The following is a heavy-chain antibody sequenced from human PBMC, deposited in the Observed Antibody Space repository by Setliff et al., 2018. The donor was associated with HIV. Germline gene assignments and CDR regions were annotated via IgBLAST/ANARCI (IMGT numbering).Heavy chain of an antibody. Sequence: TLSLTCTVSGDSISRRIYYWGWIRQPPGKGPEWIGNFYYSGSSHYNPSLKSRVTISVDTSKNQFSLKLISVSAADTAVYFCARAGYYGTTSYWEYFQHWGQGALVTVSS. CDR3: ARAGYYGTTSYWEYFQH. CDR2: FYYSGSS. J-gene: IGHJ1*01. D-gene: IGHD1-7*01. CDR1: GDSISRRIYY. V-gene: IGHV4-39*01.